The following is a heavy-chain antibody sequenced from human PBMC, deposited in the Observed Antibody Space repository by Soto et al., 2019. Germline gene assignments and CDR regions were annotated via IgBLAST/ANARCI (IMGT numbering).Heavy chain of an antibody. CDR3: AREDGPRYFDWLLGPYYYYYMDV. V-gene: IGHV3-48*01. D-gene: IGHD3-9*01. J-gene: IGHJ6*03. Sequence: GGSLILSCAASGFTFSSYSMNWVRQAPGKGLERVSYISSSSSTIYYADSVKGRFTISRDNAKNSLYLQMNSLRAEDTAVYYCAREDGPRYFDWLLGPYYYYYMDVWGKGTTVTVSS. CDR1: GFTFSSYS. CDR2: ISSSSSTI.